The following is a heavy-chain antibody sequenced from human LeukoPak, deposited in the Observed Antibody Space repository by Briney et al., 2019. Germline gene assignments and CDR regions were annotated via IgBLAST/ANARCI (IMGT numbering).Heavy chain of an antibody. V-gene: IGHV3-48*04. Sequence: GGSLRLSCAASGFTFSSYGMTWIRQAPGKGLEWVSYISSSGSSIYYADSVKGRFTISRDNAKNSLYLQMNSLRAEDTAVYYCARDLRNYYGSGSYLDDTFDIWGQGTVVTVSP. CDR2: ISSSGSSI. J-gene: IGHJ3*02. CDR3: ARDLRNYYGSGSYLDDTFDI. CDR1: GFTFSSYG. D-gene: IGHD3-10*01.